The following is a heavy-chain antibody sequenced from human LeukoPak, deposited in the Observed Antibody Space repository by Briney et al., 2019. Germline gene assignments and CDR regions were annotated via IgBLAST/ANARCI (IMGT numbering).Heavy chain of an antibody. Sequence: ASVTVSCKASGYTFTSYGISWVRQAPGQGLEWMGWSSAYNENTNSALKVQGRVTMTTDTSTSTAYMELRSLRSDDTAVYYCARNLCSVEPAAPCYYFDYWGQGTLVTVSS. D-gene: IGHD2-2*01. V-gene: IGHV1-18*01. CDR2: SSAYNENT. CDR1: GYTFTSYG. CDR3: ARNLCSVEPAAPCYYFDY. J-gene: IGHJ4*02.